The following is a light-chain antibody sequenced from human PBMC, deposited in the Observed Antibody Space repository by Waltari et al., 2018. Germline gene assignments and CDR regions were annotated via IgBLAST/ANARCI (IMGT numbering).Light chain of an antibody. Sequence: QLVVTQSPSVSASPGAPVNLTCILSNDHSGYAIAWYQQHPQKGPRFLMKLNSDGSHMKGDGIPDRLSGSSSGAERYLTISSLRSEDEADYYCQTWATGQVVFGGGTKLTVL. V-gene: IGLV4-69*01. CDR2: LNSDGSH. J-gene: IGLJ2*01. CDR3: QTWATGQVV. CDR1: NDHSGYA.